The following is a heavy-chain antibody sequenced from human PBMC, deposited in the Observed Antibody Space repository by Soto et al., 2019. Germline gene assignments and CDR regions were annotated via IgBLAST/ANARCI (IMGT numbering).Heavy chain of an antibody. D-gene: IGHD1-1*01. CDR1: GGSISSYY. CDR2: IYYSGST. V-gene: IGHV4-59*08. J-gene: IGHJ4*02. Sequence: QVQLQESGPGLVKPSETLSLTCTVSGGSISSYYWSWIRQPPGKGLEWIGYIYYSGSTNYNPSLTSRVTISVDTSKNQFALKLSSGTAADTAVYYCARRYGYSFDYWGQGTLVTVSS. CDR3: ARRYGYSFDY.